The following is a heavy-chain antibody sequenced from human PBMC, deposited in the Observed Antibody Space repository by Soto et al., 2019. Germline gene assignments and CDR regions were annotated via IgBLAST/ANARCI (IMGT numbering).Heavy chain of an antibody. CDR2: MSSDGSKI. CDR1: GFDFTYYA. J-gene: IGHJ4*02. CDR3: AKEEGVGGTLGFFNL. V-gene: IGHV3-30*18. Sequence: QVQLVESGGGAVQPGESLRLSCVASGFDFTYYAMHWVRQAPGKGLESVAVMSSDGSKIHHTDSVKGRFTISRDNSKNTLYLQMNSLRKEDTAVYFCAKEEGVGGTLGFFNLWGEGTLVSVSS. D-gene: IGHD1-26*01.